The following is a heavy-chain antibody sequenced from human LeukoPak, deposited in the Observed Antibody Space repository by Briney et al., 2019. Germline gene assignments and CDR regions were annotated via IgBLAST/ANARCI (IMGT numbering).Heavy chain of an antibody. J-gene: IGHJ4*02. D-gene: IGHD3-22*01. V-gene: IGHV4-4*07. CDR3: ARTATEYYYDSSGYYPWFFDY. Sequence: PSETLSLTCTVSGVSISSYYWSWLRQPAGKGLEWIGRIYTSGSTNYNPSLKSRVTMLVDTSKNQFSLKLSSVTAADTAVYYCARTATEYYYDSSGYYPWFFDYWGQGTLVTVSS. CDR2: IYTSGST. CDR1: GVSISSYY.